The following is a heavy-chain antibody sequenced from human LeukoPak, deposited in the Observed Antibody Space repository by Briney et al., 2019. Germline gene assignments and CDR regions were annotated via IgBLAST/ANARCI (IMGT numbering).Heavy chain of an antibody. CDR3: ARGVVVVPAAYAFDI. CDR2: IYYSGST. V-gene: IGHV4-59*12. J-gene: IGHJ3*02. CDR1: GGSISSYY. Sequence: PSETLSLTCSVSGGSISSYYLSWIRQPSGKGLEWIGYIYYSGSTNYNPSLKSRVTISVDTSKNQFSLKLSSVTAADTAVYYCARGVVVVPAAYAFDIWGQGTMVTVSS. D-gene: IGHD2-2*01.